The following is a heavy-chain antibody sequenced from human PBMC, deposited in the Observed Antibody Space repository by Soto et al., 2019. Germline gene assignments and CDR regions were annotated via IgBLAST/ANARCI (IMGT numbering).Heavy chain of an antibody. CDR1: GFTFSSYG. J-gene: IGHJ6*02. V-gene: IGHV3-33*01. Sequence: QVQLVESGGGVVQPGRSLRLSCAASGFTFSSYGMHWVRQAPGKGLEWVAVIWYDGSNKYYADSVKGRFTISRDNSKNTLYLQMNSLRAEDTVVYYCARDQLENYYYYYGMDVWGQGTTVTVSS. D-gene: IGHD6-6*01. CDR2: IWYDGSNK. CDR3: ARDQLENYYYYYGMDV.